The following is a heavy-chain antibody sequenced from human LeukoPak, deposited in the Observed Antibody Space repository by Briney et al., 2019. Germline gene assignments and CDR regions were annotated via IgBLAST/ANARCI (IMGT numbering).Heavy chain of an antibody. CDR2: ISYDGSNK. D-gene: IGHD1-26*01. Sequence: GGSLRLSCAASGFTFSSYAMHWVRQAPGKGLEWVAVISYDGSNKYYADSVKGRFTISRDNFKNTLYLQMNSLRAEDTAVYYCARDRWPSGSYYFDYWGQGTLVTVSS. CDR3: ARDRWPSGSYYFDY. V-gene: IGHV3-30*04. CDR1: GFTFSSYA. J-gene: IGHJ4*02.